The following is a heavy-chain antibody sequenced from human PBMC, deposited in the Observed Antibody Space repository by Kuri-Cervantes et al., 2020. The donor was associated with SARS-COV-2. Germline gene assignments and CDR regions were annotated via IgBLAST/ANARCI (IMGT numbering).Heavy chain of an antibody. CDR3: AKATLPFDY. Sequence: GESLKISCAASGFTFSSYAMSWVRQAPGKGLEWVSAISGSGGSTYYADSVKGRFTISRDNSKNTLYLQMDSLRAEDTAVYYCAKATLPFDYWGQGTLVTVSS. CDR2: ISGSGGST. CDR1: GFTFSSYA. J-gene: IGHJ4*02. D-gene: IGHD5/OR15-5a*01. V-gene: IGHV3-23*01.